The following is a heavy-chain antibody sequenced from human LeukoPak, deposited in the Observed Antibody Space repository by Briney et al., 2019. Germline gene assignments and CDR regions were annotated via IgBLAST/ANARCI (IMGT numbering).Heavy chain of an antibody. CDR2: IRISSSYT. J-gene: IGHJ4*02. V-gene: IGHV3-21*01. Sequence: GRSLRLSCAASGSTFSSYSMNWVRQAPGKWREWVSSIRISSSYTYYADSVKGRFTISRANAKNSLYLQMNSLRAEDTTAYYCTRVDYDSSGYFDYWGQGTLVTVSS. D-gene: IGHD3-22*01. CDR1: GSTFSSYS. CDR3: TRVDYDSSGYFDY.